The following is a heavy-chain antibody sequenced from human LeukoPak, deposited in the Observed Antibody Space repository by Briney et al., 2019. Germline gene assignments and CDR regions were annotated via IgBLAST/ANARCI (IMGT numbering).Heavy chain of an antibody. CDR1: GYTFTGYY. D-gene: IGHD6-19*01. CDR2: INPNSGGT. V-gene: IGHV1-2*02. CDR3: TTTLYSSGWFWY. Sequence: ASVKVSCKASGYTFTGYYMHWVRQAPGQGLEWMGWINPNSGGTNYAQKFQGRVTMTRDTSISTAYMELSRLRSDDTAVYYCTTTLYSSGWFWYWGQGTLVTVSS. J-gene: IGHJ4*02.